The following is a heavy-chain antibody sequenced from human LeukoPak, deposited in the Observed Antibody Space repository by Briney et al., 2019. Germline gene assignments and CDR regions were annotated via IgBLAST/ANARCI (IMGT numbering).Heavy chain of an antibody. CDR1: GGSFSNGYW. J-gene: IGHJ4*02. V-gene: IGHV4-4*02. CDR3: ARHDYGDYLLDY. D-gene: IGHD4-17*01. Sequence: PSGTLSLTCAISGGSFSNGYWWSWVRQSPGKGLEFIGQISRIGTTNYNPSLRSRVSISMDKSQNLFSLNLTSVTAADTAVYYCARHDYGDYLLDYWGQGTLVTVSS. CDR2: ISRIGTT.